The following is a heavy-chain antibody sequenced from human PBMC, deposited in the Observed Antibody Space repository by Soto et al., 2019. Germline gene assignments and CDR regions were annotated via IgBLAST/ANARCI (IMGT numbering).Heavy chain of an antibody. CDR2: ISTDSSTI. CDR3: ARVGCTGNSCYDY. D-gene: IGHD2-8*02. J-gene: IGHJ4*02. CDR1: GCTFSNYN. V-gene: IGHV3-48*01. Sequence: EVQLVESGGGLAQPGRSLRLSCAASGCTFSNYNINWVRQAPGKGLEWVSYISTDSSTIYYGDSVKGRFTISRDNAKNSLYLQMNSLRAEDTAVYYCARVGCTGNSCYDYWGQGTLVTVSS.